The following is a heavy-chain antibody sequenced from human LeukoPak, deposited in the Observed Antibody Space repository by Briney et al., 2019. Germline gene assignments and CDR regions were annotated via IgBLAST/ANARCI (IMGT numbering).Heavy chain of an antibody. Sequence: KSSETLSLTCTVSGGSISSSSYYWGWIRQPPGKGLEWIGSIYYSGSTYYNPSLKSRVTISVDTSKNQFSLKLSSVTAADTAVYYCARDDYGFDYWGQGTLVTVSS. CDR2: IYYSGST. D-gene: IGHD4-17*01. CDR3: ARDDYGFDY. V-gene: IGHV4-39*07. J-gene: IGHJ4*02. CDR1: GGSISSSSYY.